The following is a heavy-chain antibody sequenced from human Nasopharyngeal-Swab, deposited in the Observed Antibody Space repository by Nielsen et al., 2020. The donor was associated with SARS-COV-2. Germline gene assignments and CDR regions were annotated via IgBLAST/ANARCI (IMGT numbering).Heavy chain of an antibody. V-gene: IGHV3-33*06. CDR2: IWYDGSNK. CDR3: AKQSWGYSYGYYFDY. J-gene: IGHJ4*02. Sequence: VCQAPGKGLEWVAVIWYDGSNKYYVDSVKGRFTISRDNSKNTLYLQMNSLRAEDTAVYYCAKQSWGYSYGYYFDYWGQGTLVTVSS. D-gene: IGHD5-18*01.